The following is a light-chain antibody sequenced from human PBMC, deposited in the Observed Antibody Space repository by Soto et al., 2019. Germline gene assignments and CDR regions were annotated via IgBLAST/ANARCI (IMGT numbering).Light chain of an antibody. CDR3: QTWGTGMGV. CDR1: SGYNSYA. CDR2: LNSDGSH. V-gene: IGLV4-69*01. J-gene: IGLJ2*01. Sequence: QSVLTQSPSASASLGAAVKLTCTLSSGYNSYAITWHQQQPEKGPRYLMRLNSDGSHDKGDGIPDRFSGSSSGTERYLIISSLQPEDEADYYCQTWGTGMGVFGGGTKLTVL.